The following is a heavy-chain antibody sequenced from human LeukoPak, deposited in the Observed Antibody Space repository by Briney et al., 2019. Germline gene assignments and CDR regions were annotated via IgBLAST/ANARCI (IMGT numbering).Heavy chain of an antibody. CDR1: GYTFTNYY. Sequence: GASVKVSCKASGYTFTNYYIHWVRQAPGQGLEWMGRIIPILGIANYAQKFQGRVTITADKSTSTAYMELSSLRSEDTAVYYCARDRENPGPSDYWGQGTLVTVSS. J-gene: IGHJ4*02. CDR2: IIPILGIA. V-gene: IGHV1-69*04. D-gene: IGHD3-10*01. CDR3: ARDRENPGPSDY.